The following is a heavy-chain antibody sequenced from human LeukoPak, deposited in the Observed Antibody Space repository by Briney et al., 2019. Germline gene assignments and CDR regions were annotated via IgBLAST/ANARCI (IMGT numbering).Heavy chain of an antibody. J-gene: IGHJ5*02. D-gene: IGHD3-16*01. CDR3: ARRGWAETFDP. CDR1: GGSISSSSYY. Sequence: SQTLSLTCTVSGGSISSSSYYWGWIRQPPGKGLEWIGSIYYSGSTYYNPSLKSRVTISVDTSKNQFSLKLSSVTAADTAVCYCARRGWAETFDPWGQGTLVTVSS. V-gene: IGHV4-39*01. CDR2: IYYSGST.